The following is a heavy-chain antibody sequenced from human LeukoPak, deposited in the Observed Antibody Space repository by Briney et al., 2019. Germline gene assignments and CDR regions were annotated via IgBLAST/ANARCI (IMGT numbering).Heavy chain of an antibody. Sequence: GGSLRLSCAASGFTFSDYSMNWVRQAPGKGLEWVSSISSSGSYIYYADSVKGRFTISRDNAKNSLYLQMNSLRAEDTAVYYCATYSSLNRREFQYWGQGTLLTVSS. CDR1: GFTFSDYS. J-gene: IGHJ1*01. CDR2: ISSSGSYI. V-gene: IGHV3-21*01. CDR3: ATYSSLNRREFQY. D-gene: IGHD3-22*01.